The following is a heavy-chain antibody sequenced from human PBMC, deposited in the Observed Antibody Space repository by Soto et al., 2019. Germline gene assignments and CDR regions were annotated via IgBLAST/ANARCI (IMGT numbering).Heavy chain of an antibody. CDR1: GFTFSSYS. D-gene: IGHD2-2*01. Sequence: PGGSLRLSCAASGFTFSSYSMNWVRQAPGKGLEWVSSISSSSSYIYYADSVKGRFTISRDNAKNSLYLQMNSLRAEDTAVYYCAREHLGYCSSTSCYGDAFDIWGQGTMVTVSS. CDR3: AREHLGYCSSTSCYGDAFDI. J-gene: IGHJ3*02. CDR2: ISSSSSYI. V-gene: IGHV3-21*01.